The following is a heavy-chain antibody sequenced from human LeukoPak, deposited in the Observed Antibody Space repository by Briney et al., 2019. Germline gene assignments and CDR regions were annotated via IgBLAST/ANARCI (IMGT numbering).Heavy chain of an antibody. CDR3: ARASSPGYYFDF. CDR1: GGSISSGGYY. Sequence: SETLSLTCSVSGGSISSGGYYWTWIRQRPGKGLEWIGYIYYSGSTYYNPSLKSRIIISLDTSKNQFSLKLSSVTAADSAVYYCARASSPGYYFDFWGQGTLVTVSS. D-gene: IGHD2-2*01. V-gene: IGHV4-31*03. CDR2: IYYSGST. J-gene: IGHJ4*02.